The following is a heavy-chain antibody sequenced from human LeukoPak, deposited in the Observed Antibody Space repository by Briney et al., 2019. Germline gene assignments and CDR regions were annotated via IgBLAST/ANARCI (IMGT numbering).Heavy chain of an antibody. Sequence: SETLSLTCTVSGGSLSGFFWTWLRQPPGRELEWIGSIFYSGRSTKYNPSLKSRATISVDTSKSQFSLNLDSATAADTAVYYCARTSRHFYGSGTNLTPWPAGMDVWGQGTTVTVSS. J-gene: IGHJ6*02. CDR3: ARTSRHFYGSGTNLTPWPAGMDV. CDR1: GGSLSGFF. D-gene: IGHD3-10*01. CDR2: IFYSGRST. V-gene: IGHV4-59*01.